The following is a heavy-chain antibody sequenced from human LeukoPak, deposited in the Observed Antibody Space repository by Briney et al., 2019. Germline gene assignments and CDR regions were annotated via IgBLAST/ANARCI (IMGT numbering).Heavy chain of an antibody. CDR3: ATHHCSGGRCKSVDSFAP. CDR1: GGSISSSSYY. D-gene: IGHD2-15*01. J-gene: IGHJ5*02. V-gene: IGHV4-39*01. Sequence: SETLSLTCTVSGGSISSSSYYWGWIRQPPGKGLEGIGRIYYSGTTYYNPSLKSRVTVSVDTSNNQFSLKLDSVTAPDTAIYYCATHHCSGGRCKSVDSFAPWGQGMLVTVSS. CDR2: IYYSGTT.